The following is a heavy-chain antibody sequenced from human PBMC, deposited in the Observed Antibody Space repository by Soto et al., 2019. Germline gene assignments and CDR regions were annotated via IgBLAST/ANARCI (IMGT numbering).Heavy chain of an antibody. CDR2: IHPSGST. V-gene: IGHV4-34*01. Sequence: SETLSLTCAVYGGSFSGYYWTWIRQPPGKGLEWIGEIHPSGSTNYNPSLKSRVTISVDTSKNQFSLKLSSVTAADTAVYYCARGGGVTIFGVVPRYYYYGMDVWGQGTTVTVSS. CDR3: ARGGGVTIFGVVPRYYYYGMDV. D-gene: IGHD3-3*01. J-gene: IGHJ6*02. CDR1: GGSFSGYY.